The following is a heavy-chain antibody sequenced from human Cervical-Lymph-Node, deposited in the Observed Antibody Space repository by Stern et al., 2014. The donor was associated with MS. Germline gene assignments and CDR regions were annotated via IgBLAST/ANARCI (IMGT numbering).Heavy chain of an antibody. CDR2: INAANGNT. V-gene: IGHV1-3*01. CDR3: ASDRWYYDISGIFDY. D-gene: IGHD3-22*01. Sequence: VQLVQSGAEVKKPGASVKVSCKSSGYTFTTYPMHWVRHAPGQRLEWMGWINAANGNTEYSQKFQGRVTFTTDTSASTAYMEMSSLRSEDTALYYCASDRWYYDISGIFDYWGQGSLVTVSS. J-gene: IGHJ4*02. CDR1: GYTFTTYP.